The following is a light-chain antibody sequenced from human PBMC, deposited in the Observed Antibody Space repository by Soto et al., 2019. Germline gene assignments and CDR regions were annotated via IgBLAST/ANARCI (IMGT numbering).Light chain of an antibody. CDR3: RQNSRPVT. J-gene: IGKJ1*01. CDR1: ENITIR. Sequence: QVTQPKSSLSASLGDTVTISCRASENITIRLAWYQQKPGKAPNLLIDKACSLQIEVRSRFSGSGSGTEFTLTIPRLQDVEFDVCYWRQNSRPVTFGQGTKVDIK. V-gene: IGKV1-5*03. CDR2: KAC.